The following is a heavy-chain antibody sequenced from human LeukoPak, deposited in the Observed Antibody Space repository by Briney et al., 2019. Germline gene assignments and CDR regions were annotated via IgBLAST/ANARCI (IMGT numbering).Heavy chain of an antibody. Sequence: SGGSLRLSCTASGFTFSSYWMHWVRHVPGKGPVWVSRIKADGSDVSYADSVRGRFTVSRDNVKNTLYLQMNSLSAEDTAMYYCARGASWGSHYYYYMDVWGKGTTVTVSS. D-gene: IGHD2-2*01. CDR1: GFTFSSYW. J-gene: IGHJ6*03. V-gene: IGHV3-74*01. CDR3: ARGASWGSHYYYYMDV. CDR2: IKADGSDV.